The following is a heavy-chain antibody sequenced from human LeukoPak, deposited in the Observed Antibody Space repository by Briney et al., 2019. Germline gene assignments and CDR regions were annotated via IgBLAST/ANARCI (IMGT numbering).Heavy chain of an antibody. Sequence: GASVKVSCKASGYTFTGYYMHWVRQAPGQGLEWMGWINPNSGGTNYAQKFQGRVTMTRDTSTTTAYMELSGLTSDDTAVYYCATGAQYGLWGVPYFYYMQVWGKGTTVTVSS. J-gene: IGHJ6*03. CDR2: INPNSGGT. D-gene: IGHD3-10*01. CDR3: ATGAQYGLWGVPYFYYMQV. V-gene: IGHV1-2*02. CDR1: GYTFTGYY.